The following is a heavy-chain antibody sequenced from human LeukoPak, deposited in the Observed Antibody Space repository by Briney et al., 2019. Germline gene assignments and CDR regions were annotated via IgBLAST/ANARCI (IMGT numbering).Heavy chain of an antibody. CDR1: SGSIVGYS. V-gene: IGHV4-4*07. J-gene: IGHJ6*03. CDR2: FLSGGTT. D-gene: IGHD3/OR15-3a*01. CDR3: AMTQYTDVDLDDYYMDV. Sequence: SETLSLTCTVSSGSIVGYSWTWIRQPAGKGLQWIGHFLSGGTTNYNPPLKSRVTISLDKSKNHVSLRLTSVTAADTAVYFCAMTQYTDVDLDDYYMDVWGKGTAVTVSS.